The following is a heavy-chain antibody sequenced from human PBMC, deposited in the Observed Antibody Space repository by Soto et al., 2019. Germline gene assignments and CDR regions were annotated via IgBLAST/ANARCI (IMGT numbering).Heavy chain of an antibody. J-gene: IGHJ4*02. CDR2: IYYSGST. CDR3: ARSGYSYGPNPLLY. Sequence: PSQTLSLSWSVSGGSISSGGYYWSWIRQHPGKGLEWIGYIYYSGSTYYNPSLKSRVTISVDTSKNQFSLKLSSVTAADTAVYYCARSGYSYGPNPLLYWGQGTLVTVSS. CDR1: GGSISSGGYY. V-gene: IGHV4-31*02. D-gene: IGHD5-18*01.